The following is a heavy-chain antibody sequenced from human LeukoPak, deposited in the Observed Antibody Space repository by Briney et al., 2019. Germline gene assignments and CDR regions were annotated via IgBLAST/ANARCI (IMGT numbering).Heavy chain of an antibody. CDR2: IIPIFGTA. CDR3: ARGASLGYCSSTSCYTGFDYYYYMDV. CDR1: GGTFSSYA. D-gene: IGHD2-2*02. J-gene: IGHJ6*03. Sequence: SVKVSCKASGGTFSSYAISWVRQAPGQGLEWMGGIIPIFGTANYAQKFQGRVTITADESTSTAYMELSSLRSEDTAVYYCARGASLGYCSSTSCYTGFDYYYYMDVWGKGTTVTVSS. V-gene: IGHV1-69*13.